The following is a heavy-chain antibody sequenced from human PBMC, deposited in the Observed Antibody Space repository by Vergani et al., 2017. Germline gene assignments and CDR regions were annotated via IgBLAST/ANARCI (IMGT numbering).Heavy chain of an antibody. D-gene: IGHD3-16*01. CDR3: AKHFRGWGIDY. Sequence: QVQLVESGGGVVQRWGSLRLPCATSGFTFSNYYMQWIRQGPGKGLEFVAFIQFDGSNQYYADSVKGRFTLSRDFSKNTLYLQMNSLRTDDTATYYCAKHFRGWGIDYWGQGTQVIVSS. CDR1: GFTFSNYY. V-gene: IGHV3-30*02. CDR2: IQFDGSNQ. J-gene: IGHJ4*02.